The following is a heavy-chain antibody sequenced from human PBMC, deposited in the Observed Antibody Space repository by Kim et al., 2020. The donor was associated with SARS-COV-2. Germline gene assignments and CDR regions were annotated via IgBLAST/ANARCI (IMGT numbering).Heavy chain of an antibody. D-gene: IGHD4-4*01. J-gene: IGHJ4*02. CDR1: GFAFSSYF. V-gene: IGHV3-7*01. CDR2: IKRDATEK. CDR3: ARDHYTSGHLVFDH. Sequence: GGSLRLSCVGSGFAFSSYFMSWARQAPGKGLEWVATIKRDATEKYYVDSVKGRFTISRDNAKNTLYLQMNSLGAEDTAVYYCARDHYTSGHLVFDHWGQGDLVTVSS.